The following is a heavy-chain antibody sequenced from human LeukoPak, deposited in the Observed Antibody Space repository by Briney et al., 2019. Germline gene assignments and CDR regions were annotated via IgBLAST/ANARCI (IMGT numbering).Heavy chain of an antibody. Sequence: ASVKVSCKASGYTFTGYYMHWVRQAHGQGLEWMGWINPNSGGTNYAQKFQGRVTMTRDTSISTAYMELSRLRSDDTAVYYCARVGITFGGGDYWGQGTLVTVSS. D-gene: IGHD3-16*01. CDR3: ARVGITFGGGDY. CDR1: GYTFTGYY. V-gene: IGHV1-2*02. CDR2: INPNSGGT. J-gene: IGHJ4*02.